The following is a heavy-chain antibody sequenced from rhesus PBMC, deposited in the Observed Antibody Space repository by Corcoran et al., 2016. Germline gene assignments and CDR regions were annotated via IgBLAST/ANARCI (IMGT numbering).Heavy chain of an antibody. Sequence: EVQLVETGGGLVQPGGSLKLSCAASGFTFSSYGMNWVRLAPGKGLEWVSASNSGGDSTYYADSVKGRFTISRDNSKNTLSLQMNSLRAEDTAVYYCARDSGSWGQGVLVTVSS. D-gene: IGHD6-25*01. CDR1: GFTFSSYG. J-gene: IGHJ4*01. CDR3: ARDSGS. V-gene: IGHV3S5*01. CDR2: SNSGGDST.